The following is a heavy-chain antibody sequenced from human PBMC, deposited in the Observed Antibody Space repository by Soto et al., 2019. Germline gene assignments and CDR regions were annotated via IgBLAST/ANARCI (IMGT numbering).Heavy chain of an antibody. V-gene: IGHV3-74*01. J-gene: IGHJ4*02. CDR2: IETDGSST. D-gene: IGHD6-19*01. CDR3: VRGSNDWIGVDY. CDR1: GSTFSIYW. Sequence: EVQLVESGGGLVQPGGSRRLSGVVQGSTFSIYWMHGVRQAPGKGLFWVSRIETDGSSTTYADPVEGRFTISRDNAKNTLYLQMNSLRDEDTAVYFCVRGSNDWIGVDYWGQGTLATVSS.